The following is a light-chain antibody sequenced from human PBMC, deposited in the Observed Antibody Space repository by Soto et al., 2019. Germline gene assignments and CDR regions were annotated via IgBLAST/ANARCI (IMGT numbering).Light chain of an antibody. J-gene: IGLJ2*01. CDR1: SSNIGAGYD. V-gene: IGLV1-40*01. CDR2: GNT. Sequence: QLVLTQPPSVSGAPGQRVTISCTGSSSNIGAGYDVQWYQQLPGAAPRLLIFGNTNRPSGVPDRFSGSRSGTSASLAISGLQAEDEAAYYCQSYDISLSVSVVFGGGTKLTVL. CDR3: QSYDISLSVSVV.